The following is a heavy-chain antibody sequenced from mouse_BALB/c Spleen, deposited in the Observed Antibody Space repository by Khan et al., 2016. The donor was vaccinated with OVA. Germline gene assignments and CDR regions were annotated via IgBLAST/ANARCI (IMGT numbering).Heavy chain of an antibody. CDR3: ARWFDGYSSLYAMDY. D-gene: IGHD2-3*01. Sequence: VKLLESGPGLVAPSQSLSITCTVSGFSLTSYGVHWVRQPPGKGLEWLVVIWSDGSTNYNSDLKSRLSISKDNSKSQVFLKMNSLQTDDTAIYYCARWFDGYSSLYAMDYWGQGTSVTVSS. V-gene: IGHV2-6*02. CDR1: GFSLTSYG. CDR2: IWSDGST. J-gene: IGHJ4*01.